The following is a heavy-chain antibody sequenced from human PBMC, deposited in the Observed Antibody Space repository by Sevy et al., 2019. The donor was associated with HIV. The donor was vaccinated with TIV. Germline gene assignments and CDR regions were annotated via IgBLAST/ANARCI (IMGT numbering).Heavy chain of an antibody. D-gene: IGHD2-2*01. J-gene: IGHJ6*02. Sequence: GGSLRLSCAASGFTFSDYYMSWIRQAPGKGLEWVSYISSSGSTIYYADSVKGRFTISRDNAKNSLYLQMNSLRAEDTAVYYCARGGQYCSSTSCPHDGMDVWGQGTTVTVSS. CDR3: ARGGQYCSSTSCPHDGMDV. CDR1: GFTFSDYY. V-gene: IGHV3-11*01. CDR2: ISSSGSTI.